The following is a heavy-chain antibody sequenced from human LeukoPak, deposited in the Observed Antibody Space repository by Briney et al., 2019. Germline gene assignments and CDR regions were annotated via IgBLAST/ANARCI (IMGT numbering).Heavy chain of an antibody. D-gene: IGHD1-26*01. Sequence: SETLSLTCAVSGGSISSGGYSWSWIRQPPGKGLEWIGYIYYSGSTYYNPSLESRVTISVDTSKNQFSLKLSSVTAADTAVYYCARQHGGSSMDVWGKGTTVTVSS. J-gene: IGHJ6*03. CDR3: ARQHGGSSMDV. CDR1: GGSISSGGYS. V-gene: IGHV4-61*08. CDR2: IYYSGST.